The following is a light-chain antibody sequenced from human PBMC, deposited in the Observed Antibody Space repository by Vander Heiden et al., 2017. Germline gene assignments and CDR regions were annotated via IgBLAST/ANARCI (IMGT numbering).Light chain of an antibody. CDR3: QSYDSSLSSNYV. V-gene: IGLV1-40*01. Sequence: SVLTQPPSVSGAPGQSVTISCTGSSSHIGAGYDVHWYQQLPGTAPKLLIYGNSNRPSGVPDRFSGSKSGTSASLAITGLQAEDEADYYCQSYDSSLSSNYVFGTGTKVTVL. J-gene: IGLJ1*01. CDR2: GNS. CDR1: SSHIGAGYD.